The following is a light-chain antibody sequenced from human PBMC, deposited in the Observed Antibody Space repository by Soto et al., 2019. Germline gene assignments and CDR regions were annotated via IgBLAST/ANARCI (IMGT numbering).Light chain of an antibody. Sequence: SVLTQPRSVSGSPGQSVTVSCTGSSSAVGGYNYVSWYQQHPGKAPKLLISDVANRASGVPDRFSGSKSGNTASLTISGLQPDDEAEYFYCSYAGSYTLIFGGGTKVTVL. V-gene: IGLV2-11*01. J-gene: IGLJ2*01. CDR2: DVA. CDR3: CSYAGSYTLI. CDR1: SSAVGGYNY.